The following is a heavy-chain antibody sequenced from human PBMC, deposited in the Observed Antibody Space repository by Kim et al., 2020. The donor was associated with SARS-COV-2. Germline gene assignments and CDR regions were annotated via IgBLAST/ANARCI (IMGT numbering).Heavy chain of an antibody. CDR3: VRSGHSGSYHDHY. V-gene: IGHV3-11*06. D-gene: IGHD1-26*01. Sequence: GGSLRLSCAASGFIFSDYYMSWIRQAPGKGLEWVSYISSSSSYTNYADSVKGRFTISRDNAKNSLYLQMNSLRAEDTAVYYCVRSGHSGSYHDHYWGQGTLVTVSS. CDR2: ISSSSSYT. J-gene: IGHJ4*02. CDR1: GFIFSDYY.